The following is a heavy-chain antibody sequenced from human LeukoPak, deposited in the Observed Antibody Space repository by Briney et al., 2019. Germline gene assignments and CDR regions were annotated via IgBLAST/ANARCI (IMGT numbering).Heavy chain of an antibody. CDR3: ARDFRGFPERRPTALQLWSRHEEYYYYYYMDV. V-gene: IGHV4-4*07. J-gene: IGHJ6*03. CDR1: GGSISSYY. CDR2: IYTSGST. Sequence: SETLSLTCTVSGGSISSYYWSWIRQPAGKGLERIGRIYTSGSTNYNPSLKSRVTMSVDTSKNQFSLKLSSVTAADTAVYYCARDFRGFPERRPTALQLWSRHEEYYYYYYMDVWGKGTTVTVSS. D-gene: IGHD5-18*01.